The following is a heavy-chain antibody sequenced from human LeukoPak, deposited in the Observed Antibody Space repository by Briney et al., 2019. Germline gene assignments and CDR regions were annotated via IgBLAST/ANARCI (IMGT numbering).Heavy chain of an antibody. Sequence: PSETLSLTCTVSSDSISSDSISSYYWSWIRQPPGKGLEWIGFIYYSGSTNYNPSLRSRVTMSMDTSKNQFSLTLNSVTAADTAVYYCASVSVWELATHPGGSFDYWGRGILVTVSS. CDR1: SDSISSDSISSYY. CDR3: ASVSVWELATHPGGSFDY. D-gene: IGHD1-26*01. V-gene: IGHV4-59*08. CDR2: IYYSGST. J-gene: IGHJ4*02.